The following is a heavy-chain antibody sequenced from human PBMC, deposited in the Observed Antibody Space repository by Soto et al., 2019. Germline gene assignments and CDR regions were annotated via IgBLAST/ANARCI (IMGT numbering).Heavy chain of an antibody. CDR2: IYYSGST. D-gene: IGHD4-17*01. J-gene: IGHJ5*02. CDR1: GGSISSGDYY. V-gene: IGHV4-30-4*08. CDR3: ARGAHDYQNWVDP. Sequence: SETLSLTCTVSGGSISSGDYYWSWIRQPPGKGLEWIGYIYYSGSTYYNPSLKSRVTISVDTSKNQFSLKLSSVTAADTAVYYGARGAHDYQNWVDPWGQGTLVIVCS.